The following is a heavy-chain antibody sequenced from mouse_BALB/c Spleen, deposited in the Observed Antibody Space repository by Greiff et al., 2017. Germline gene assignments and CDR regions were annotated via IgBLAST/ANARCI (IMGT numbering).Heavy chain of an antibody. CDR3: ARRGYGNSRYAMDY. CDR2: ISTYYGDA. J-gene: IGHJ4*01. D-gene: IGHD2-1*01. Sequence: VQLQQSGAELVRPGVSVKFSCKGSGYTFTDYAMHWVKQSHAKSLEWIGVISTYYGDASYNQKFKGKATMTVDKSSSTAYMELARLTSEDSAIYYCARRGYGNSRYAMDYWGQGTSVTVSS. CDR1: GYTFTDYA. V-gene: IGHV1S137*01.